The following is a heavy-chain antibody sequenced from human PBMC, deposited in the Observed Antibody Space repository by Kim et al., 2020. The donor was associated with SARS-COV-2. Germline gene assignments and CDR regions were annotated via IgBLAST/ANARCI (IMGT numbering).Heavy chain of an antibody. D-gene: IGHD3-9*01. CDR2: ISGSGGST. CDR1: GFTFSSYA. Sequence: GGSLRLSCAASGFTFSSYAMSWVRQAPGKGLEWVSAISGSGGSTYYADSVKGRFTISRDNSKNTLYLQMNSLRAEDTAVYYCAKRGGHYDILTGYPQTYYFDYWGQGTLVTVSS. CDR3: AKRGGHYDILTGYPQTYYFDY. J-gene: IGHJ4*02. V-gene: IGHV3-23*01.